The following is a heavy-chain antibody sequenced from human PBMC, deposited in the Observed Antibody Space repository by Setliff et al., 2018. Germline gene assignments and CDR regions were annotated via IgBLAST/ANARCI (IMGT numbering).Heavy chain of an antibody. CDR2: IYHSGNT. J-gene: IGHJ3*02. D-gene: IGHD6-19*01. V-gene: IGHV4-59*08. CDR3: ARPRKSYSSGWYRNGDAFDI. Sequence: SETLSLTCTVSGGSISGYYWSWIRQSPGKGLEWIGTIYHSGNTYYNPSLKSRVTISVDTSKNQFSLKLSSVTAADTAVYYCARPRKSYSSGWYRNGDAFDIWGQGTMVTVSS. CDR1: GGSISGYY.